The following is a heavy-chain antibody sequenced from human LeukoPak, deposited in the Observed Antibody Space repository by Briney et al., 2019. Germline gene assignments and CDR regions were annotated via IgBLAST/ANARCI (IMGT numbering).Heavy chain of an antibody. Sequence: ASVKVSCKASGYTFANFGITWVRQAPGQGLEWMGWISVYNGNTNYAQNLQGSVTLTTDTSTSTAYMELRSLRSDDTALYYCARTCSSSSCYMVHWGQGTLVTVSS. V-gene: IGHV1-18*01. CDR1: GYTFANFG. J-gene: IGHJ4*02. CDR2: ISVYNGNT. CDR3: ARTCSSSSCYMVH. D-gene: IGHD2-2*02.